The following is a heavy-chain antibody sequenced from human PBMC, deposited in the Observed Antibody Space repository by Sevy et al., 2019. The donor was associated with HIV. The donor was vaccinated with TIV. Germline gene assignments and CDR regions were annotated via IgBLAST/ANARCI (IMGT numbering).Heavy chain of an antibody. J-gene: IGHJ4*02. CDR3: ARDEGSSGYPTGYFDY. D-gene: IGHD3-22*01. CDR1: GFTFSSYA. V-gene: IGHV3-30-3*01. CDR2: ISYDGSNK. Sequence: GGSLRLSCAASGFTFSSYAMHWVRQAPGKGLEWVAVISYDGSNKYYADSVKGRFTISRDNSKKTLYLQMNSLRAEDTAVYYCARDEGSSGYPTGYFDYWGQGTLVTVSS.